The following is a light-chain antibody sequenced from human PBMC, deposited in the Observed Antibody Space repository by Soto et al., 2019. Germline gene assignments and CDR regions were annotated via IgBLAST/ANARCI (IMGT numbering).Light chain of an antibody. CDR3: SSYTTSNTRQIV. J-gene: IGLJ1*01. Sequence: QSVLTRPASVSGSPGQSISISCTGTSSDVGGYNYVSWYQHHPVKAPKLMIFDVSNRPSGVSNRFSGSKSGNTASLTISGLQPEDEADYYCSSYTTSNTRQIVFGTGTKVTVL. V-gene: IGLV2-14*03. CDR1: SSDVGGYNY. CDR2: DVS.